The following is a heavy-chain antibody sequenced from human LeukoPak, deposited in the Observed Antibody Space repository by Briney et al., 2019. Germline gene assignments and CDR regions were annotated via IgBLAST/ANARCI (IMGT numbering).Heavy chain of an antibody. CDR2: IYYSGST. Sequence: PSETLSLTCTVSGGSISSYYWSWIRQPPGKGLEWIGYIYYSGSTNYNPSLKSRVTISVDTSKNQFSLKLSSVTAADTAVYYCASHNWGWPSGYFDYWGQGTLVTVSS. D-gene: IGHD7-27*01. V-gene: IGHV4-59*01. J-gene: IGHJ4*02. CDR1: GGSISSYY. CDR3: ASHNWGWPSGYFDY.